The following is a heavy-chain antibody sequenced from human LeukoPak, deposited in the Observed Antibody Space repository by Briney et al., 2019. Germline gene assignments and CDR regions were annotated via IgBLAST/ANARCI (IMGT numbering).Heavy chain of an antibody. D-gene: IGHD3-22*01. CDR3: ARDWDSSGYYSHDAFDI. J-gene: IGHJ3*02. Sequence: GGSLRLSCAASGFTFSSYEMNWVRQAPGKGLEWVSYISSSGSTIYYADSVKGRFTISRDNAKNSLYLQMNSLRAEDTAVYYCARDWDSSGYYSHDAFDIWGQGTMVNVSS. V-gene: IGHV3-48*03. CDR2: ISSSGSTI. CDR1: GFTFSSYE.